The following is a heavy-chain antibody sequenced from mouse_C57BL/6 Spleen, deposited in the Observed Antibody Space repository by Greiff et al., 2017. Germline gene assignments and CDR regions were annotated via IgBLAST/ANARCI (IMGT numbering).Heavy chain of an antibody. D-gene: IGHD4-1*01. Sequence: VQLQQPGAELAKPGASVKLSCKASGYTFTSYWMHWVKQRPGQGLEWFGYNNPSSGYTKYNQKFKDKATSTADKSSSTAYMQLSSLTYEDSAGYYGARTLAGTDYWGQGTTLTVSS. J-gene: IGHJ2*01. CDR2: NNPSSGYT. V-gene: IGHV1-7*01. CDR1: GYTFTSYW. CDR3: ARTLAGTDY.